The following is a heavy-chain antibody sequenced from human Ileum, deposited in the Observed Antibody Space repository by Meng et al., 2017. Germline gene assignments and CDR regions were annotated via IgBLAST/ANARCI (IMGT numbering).Heavy chain of an antibody. D-gene: IGHD3-16*01. J-gene: IGHJ4*02. CDR3: ARGGGRYGPDFDY. V-gene: IGHV4-34*01. Sequence: QVQLQQWGAGRLTPSETLSFTCAVYGGSFSGYYWSWIRQPPGKGLEWIGEINHSGSTNYNPSLKSRVTISVDTSKNQFSLKLSSVTAADTAVYYCARGGGRYGPDFDYWGQGTLVTVSS. CDR2: INHSGST. CDR1: GGSFSGYY.